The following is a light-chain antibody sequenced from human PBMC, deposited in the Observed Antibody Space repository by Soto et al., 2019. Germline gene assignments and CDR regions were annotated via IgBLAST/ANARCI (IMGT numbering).Light chain of an antibody. V-gene: IGKV3-15*01. CDR3: QQYHNWPPT. Sequence: EIVMTQSPATLSVSPGERATLSCRTSQSVSSSLAWYQQKPGQAPSLLIYGASTRATGIPARFSGSGSGTEFTLTISSLQSEDFALYYCQQYHNWPPTFGGGTKVDI. CDR2: GAS. J-gene: IGKJ4*01. CDR1: QSVSSS.